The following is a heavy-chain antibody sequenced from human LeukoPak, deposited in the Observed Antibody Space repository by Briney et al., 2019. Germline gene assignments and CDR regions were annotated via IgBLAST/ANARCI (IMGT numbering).Heavy chain of an antibody. CDR2: IYYSGST. CDR1: GGSISSYY. CDR3: ARDHYDSSGYLHYFYYMDV. Sequence: PSETLSLTCTVSGGSISSYYWSWIRQPPGKVLEWIGYIYYSGSTSYNPSLKSRVTISVDTSKNRFSLKLSSVTAADTAVYYCARDHYDSSGYLHYFYYMDVWGKGTTVTVSS. V-gene: IGHV4-59*01. J-gene: IGHJ6*03. D-gene: IGHD3-22*01.